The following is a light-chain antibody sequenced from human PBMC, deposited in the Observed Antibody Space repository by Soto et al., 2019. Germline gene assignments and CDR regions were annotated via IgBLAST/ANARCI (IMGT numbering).Light chain of an antibody. Sequence: EIVLTQSPATLSLSPGERATLSCRASQSVSSYLAWYQQKPGQAPRLLIYDTTKRATGIPARFSGSGSGTDFTLTISSLEPEDFAVYYCQQRTNWPRSFTFGPGTKVDIK. J-gene: IGKJ3*01. CDR1: QSVSSY. CDR3: QQRTNWPRSFT. CDR2: DTT. V-gene: IGKV3-11*01.